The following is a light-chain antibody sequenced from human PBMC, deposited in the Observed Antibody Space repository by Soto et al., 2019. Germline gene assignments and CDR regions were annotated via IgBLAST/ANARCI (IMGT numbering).Light chain of an antibody. CDR1: SSNIGSNY. J-gene: IGLJ3*02. CDR3: AVWDDSLSGVV. CDR2: GNN. Sequence: QSVLTQPPSASGTPGQTVTISSSGSSSNIGSNYVFWYQHLPGTAPKLLIYGNNQRPSGVPDRFSGSRSGTSASLAISGLRPEDEADYYCAVWDDSLSGVVFGGGTNSPS. V-gene: IGLV1-47*01.